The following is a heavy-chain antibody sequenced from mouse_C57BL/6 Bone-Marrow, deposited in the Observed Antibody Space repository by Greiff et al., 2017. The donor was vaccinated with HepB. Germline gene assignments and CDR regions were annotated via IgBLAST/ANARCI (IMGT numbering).Heavy chain of an antibody. J-gene: IGHJ4*01. CDR1: GYTFTSYW. V-gene: IGHV1-64*01. D-gene: IGHD1-2*01. Sequence: QVQLQQPGAELVKPGASVKLSCKASGYTFTSYWMHWVKQRPGQGLEWIGMIHPNSGSTNYNEKFKSKATLTVDKSSSTAYMQLSSLTSADSAVYYCASSRHYSVAAYYAMDYWGQGTSVTVSS. CDR2: IHPNSGST. CDR3: ASSRHYSVAAYYAMDY.